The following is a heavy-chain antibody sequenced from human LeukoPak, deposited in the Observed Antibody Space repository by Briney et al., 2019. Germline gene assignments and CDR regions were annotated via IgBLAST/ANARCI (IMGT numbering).Heavy chain of an antibody. V-gene: IGHV3-30*18. D-gene: IGHD3-10*01. J-gene: IGHJ4*02. Sequence: GGSLRLSCAASGFTFSSYGMHWVRQAPGKGLEWVAVISYDGSNRYYADSVKGRFTISRDNSKNTLYLQMNSLRAEDTAVYYCAEDHLWSRSTDYWGQGTLVTVSS. CDR3: AEDHLWSRSTDY. CDR2: ISYDGSNR. CDR1: GFTFSSYG.